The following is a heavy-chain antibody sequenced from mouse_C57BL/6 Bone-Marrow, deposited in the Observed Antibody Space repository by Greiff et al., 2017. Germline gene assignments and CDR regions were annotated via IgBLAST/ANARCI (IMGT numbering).Heavy chain of an antibody. CDR1: GYAFSSYW. D-gene: IGHD1-1*01. Sequence: QVQLQQSGAELVKPGASVKISCKASGYAFSSYWMNWVKQRPGKGLEWIGQIYPGDGDTNYNGKFKGKATLTADKSSSTAYMQLSSLTSEYSAVYFGARCGLPLRRYYAMDDWGQGTSVTVSS. V-gene: IGHV1-80*01. CDR3: ARCGLPLRRYYAMDD. CDR2: IYPGDGDT. J-gene: IGHJ4*01.